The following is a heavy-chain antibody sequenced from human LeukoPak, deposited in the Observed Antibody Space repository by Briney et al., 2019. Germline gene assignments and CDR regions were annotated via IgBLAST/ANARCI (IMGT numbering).Heavy chain of an antibody. CDR3: GRVRGSYSTRGWNYFDY. CDR1: GYSISSGYY. V-gene: IGHV4-38-2*02. J-gene: IGHJ4*02. D-gene: IGHD1-26*01. CDR2: IYHSGST. Sequence: PSETLSLTCTVSGYSISSGYYWGWIRQPPGKGLEWIGSIYHSGSTNYNPSLKSRVTISVDTSKNQFSLKLSSVTAADTAVYARGRVRGSYSTRGWNYFDYWGQGTLVTVSS.